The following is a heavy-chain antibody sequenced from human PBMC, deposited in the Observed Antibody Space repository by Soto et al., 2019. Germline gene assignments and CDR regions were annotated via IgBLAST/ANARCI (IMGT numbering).Heavy chain of an antibody. J-gene: IGHJ5*02. CDR2: ISAYNGNT. Sequence: ASVKVSCKASGYTFTSYGISLVRQAPGQGLEWMGWISAYNGNTNYAQKLQGRVTMTTDTSTSTAYMELRSLRSDDTAVCYCAREYCSSTSCYTLGWFDPWGQGTLVTVSS. V-gene: IGHV1-18*04. D-gene: IGHD2-2*02. CDR1: GYTFTSYG. CDR3: AREYCSSTSCYTLGWFDP.